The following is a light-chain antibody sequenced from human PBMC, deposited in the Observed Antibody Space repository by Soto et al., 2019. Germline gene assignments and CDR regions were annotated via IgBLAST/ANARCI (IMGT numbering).Light chain of an antibody. CDR3: QQYGSSPPWT. CDR2: GAS. Sequence: EIVLTQSPGTLSLSPGERVTLSCRASQSVSASYLAWYQQKPGQAPRLLIYGASSRATGISDRFSGSGSGTDFTLTISRLEPADVAVYYCQQYGSSPPWTFGQGTKVEIK. V-gene: IGKV3-20*01. J-gene: IGKJ1*01. CDR1: QSVSASY.